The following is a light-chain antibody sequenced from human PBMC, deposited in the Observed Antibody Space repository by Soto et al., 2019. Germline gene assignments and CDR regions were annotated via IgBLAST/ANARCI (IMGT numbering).Light chain of an antibody. Sequence: EIVLTQSPGALSLSPGERATLSCRASQSVTSSSLIWYQQKPGQAPRLLIYGTSNRATGIPDRFSGGGSGTDFTLTISRLEPEDFAVYYCQQYGSTPPYTCGQGTKLEIK. CDR3: QQYGSTPPYT. V-gene: IGKV3-20*01. J-gene: IGKJ2*01. CDR1: QSVTSSS. CDR2: GTS.